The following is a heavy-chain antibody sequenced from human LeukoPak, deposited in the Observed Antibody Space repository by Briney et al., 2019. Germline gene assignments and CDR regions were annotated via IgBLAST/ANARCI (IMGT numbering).Heavy chain of an antibody. J-gene: IGHJ6*03. D-gene: IGHD6-13*01. CDR3: AKAFSSSWNYYYYYMDV. V-gene: IGHV3-9*01. CDR1: GFKFDDYA. CDR2: ISWNSGTI. Sequence: GGSLRLSCAASGFKFDDYAMHWVRQAPGKGLEWVSGISWNSGTIGYADSVKGRFTISRDNAKNSLYLQMNSLRAEDTALYYCAKAFSSSWNYYYYYMDVWGKGTTVTISS.